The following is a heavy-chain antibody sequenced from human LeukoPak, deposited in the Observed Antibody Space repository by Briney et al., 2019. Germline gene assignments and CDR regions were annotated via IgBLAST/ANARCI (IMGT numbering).Heavy chain of an antibody. D-gene: IGHD3-10*01. CDR3: ARGDAMLLGVINGLYP. CDR2: IYYSGST. V-gene: IGHV4-59*01. Sequence: SETLSLTCTVSGGPISIYYWSWIRQSPGKGLEWIGCIYYSGSTNYNPSLKSRVTISIDTSKNQFSLRLSSVTAADTAVYYCARGDAMLLGVINGLYPWGRETLVTVSS. CDR1: GGPISIYY. J-gene: IGHJ5*02.